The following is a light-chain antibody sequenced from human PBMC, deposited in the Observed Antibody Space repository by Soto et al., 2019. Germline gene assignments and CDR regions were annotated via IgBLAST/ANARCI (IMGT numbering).Light chain of an antibody. CDR1: QGIRSY. CDR3: QKLNSYPLT. J-gene: IGKJ3*01. CDR2: AAS. V-gene: IGKV1-9*01. Sequence: DIHLTQSPSFLSASVGDRVTITCRASQGIRSYLAWYQQKPGKAPNRLIYAASTLQSGVPSRFSGSGSGTDFTLTISSLQPEDFATYYCQKLNSYPLTFGPGTKVDI.